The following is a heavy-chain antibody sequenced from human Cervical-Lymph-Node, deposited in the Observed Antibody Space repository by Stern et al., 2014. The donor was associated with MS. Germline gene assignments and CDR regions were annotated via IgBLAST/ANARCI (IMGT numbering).Heavy chain of an antibody. CDR3: ARDFGL. CDR2: ISTSGRVI. CDR1: GFTFNRYT. V-gene: IGHV3-48*01. D-gene: IGHD3-16*01. J-gene: IGHJ4*02. Sequence: EVQLVESGGDLVQPGGSLRLSCAASGFTFNRYTMNWVRHTPGKGLEWFAYISTSGRVIYYADSVEGRFIISRDNAKNSLFLQMNSLRVEDTAVYYCARDFGLWGQGTPVTVSS.